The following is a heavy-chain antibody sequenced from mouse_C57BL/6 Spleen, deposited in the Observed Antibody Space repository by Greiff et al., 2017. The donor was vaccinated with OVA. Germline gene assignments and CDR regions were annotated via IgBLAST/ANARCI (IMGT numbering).Heavy chain of an antibody. V-gene: IGHV5-4*01. CDR1: GFTFSSYA. Sequence: EVQLVESGGGLVKPGGSLKLSCAASGFTFSSYAMSWVRQTPEKRLEWVATISDGGSYTYYPDNVKGRFTISRDNAKNNLYLQMSHLKSEDTAMYYGARDRGYGSVWYFDVWGTGTTVTVSS. CDR2: ISDGGSYT. CDR3: ARDRGYGSVWYFDV. J-gene: IGHJ1*03. D-gene: IGHD1-1*01.